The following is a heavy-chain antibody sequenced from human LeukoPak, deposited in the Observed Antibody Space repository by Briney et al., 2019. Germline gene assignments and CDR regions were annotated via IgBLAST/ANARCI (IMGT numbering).Heavy chain of an antibody. CDR2: INIGGTNT. CDR3: ATDGAGFDT. V-gene: IGHV3-11*01. J-gene: IGHJ5*02. Sequence: PGGSLRLSCAASVFTFNDYYMSWIRQAPGKGLEWLSYINIGGTNTHYADSVKGRFTISRDSAKKSLYLEMNNLRAEDRAVYYCATDGAGFDTWGQGVLVTVSS. CDR1: VFTFNDYY.